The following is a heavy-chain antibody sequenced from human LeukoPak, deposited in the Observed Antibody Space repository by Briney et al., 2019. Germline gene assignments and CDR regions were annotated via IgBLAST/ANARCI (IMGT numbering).Heavy chain of an antibody. D-gene: IGHD3-22*01. CDR1: GGSIGSGDYY. Sequence: SETLSLTCTVSGGSIGSGDYYWSWIRQPPGKGLEWIGYIYYSGSTYYNPSLKSRVTISVDTSKNQFSLKLSSVTAADTAVYYCARAFDYDRSSGNPSYGMDVWGQGTTVTVSS. V-gene: IGHV4-30-4*01. CDR2: IYYSGST. J-gene: IGHJ6*02. CDR3: ARAFDYDRSSGNPSYGMDV.